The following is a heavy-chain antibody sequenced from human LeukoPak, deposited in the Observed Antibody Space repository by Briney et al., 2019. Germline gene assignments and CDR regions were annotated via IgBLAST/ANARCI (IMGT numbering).Heavy chain of an antibody. J-gene: IGHJ1*01. Sequence: TGGSLRLSCAASGFTFDDYAMHWVRQAPGKGLEWVSLISWDGGSTYYADSVKGRFTISRDNSKYSLYLQMNSLRAEDTALYYCAKDTGADLAEYFQHWGQGTLVTVSS. CDR1: GFTFDDYA. V-gene: IGHV3-43D*03. D-gene: IGHD3-10*01. CDR2: ISWDGGST. CDR3: AKDTGADLAEYFQH.